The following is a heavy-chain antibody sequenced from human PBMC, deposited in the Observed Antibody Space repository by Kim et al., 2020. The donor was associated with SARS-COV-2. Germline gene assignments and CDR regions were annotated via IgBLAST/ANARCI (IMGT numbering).Heavy chain of an antibody. V-gene: IGHV3-30*18. CDR3: AKDRRGLAARPPRSPLDY. J-gene: IGHJ4*02. D-gene: IGHD6-6*01. CDR1: GFTFSSYG. Sequence: GGSLRLSCAASGFTFSSYGMHWVRQAPGKGLEWVAVISYDGSNKYYADSVKGRFTISRDNSKNTLYLQMNSLRAEDTAVYYCAKDRRGLAARPPRSPLDYWGQGTLVTVSS. CDR2: ISYDGSNK.